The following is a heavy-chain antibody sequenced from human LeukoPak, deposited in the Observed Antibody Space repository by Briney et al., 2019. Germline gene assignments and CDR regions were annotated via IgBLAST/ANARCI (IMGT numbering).Heavy chain of an antibody. CDR2: IYYSGST. CDR3: AREILTGYSSGNFDY. Sequence: SETLSLTCTVSGGSISSYYWSWIRQPPGKGLKWIGYIYYSGSTNCNPSLKSRVTISVDTSKNQFSLKLSSVTAADTAVYYCAREILTGYSSGNFDYWGQGTLVTVSS. J-gene: IGHJ4*02. CDR1: GGSISSYY. D-gene: IGHD6-25*01. V-gene: IGHV4-59*01.